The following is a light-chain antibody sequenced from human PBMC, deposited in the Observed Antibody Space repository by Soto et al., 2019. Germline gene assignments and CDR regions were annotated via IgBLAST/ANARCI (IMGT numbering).Light chain of an antibody. V-gene: IGKV1-5*03. Sequence: DIQMTQSPSTLSASVGDRVTITCRASQNIDTWLAWYQQKPGKAPKLLIYKASNLESGVPSRFSGSGSGTEFTLTISSLQPDDFAPYYCQQYNDYSWTFGQGTKVDIK. J-gene: IGKJ1*01. CDR3: QQYNDYSWT. CDR2: KAS. CDR1: QNIDTW.